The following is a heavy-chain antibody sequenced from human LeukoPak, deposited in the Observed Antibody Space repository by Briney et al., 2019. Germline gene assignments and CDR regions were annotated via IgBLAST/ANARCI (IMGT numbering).Heavy chain of an antibody. V-gene: IGHV3-23*01. CDR2: ISSSGDDT. CDR1: GFTFSSSA. Sequence: GSLRRSCAASGFTFSSSAMSWVRQAPGKGLEWVSGISSSGDDTAYADSVKGRFTISRDNSKNTLYLQMNSLRAEDTAIYYCAKKNSGLYAFDFWGQGTLVTVSS. J-gene: IGHJ4*02. CDR3: AKKNSGLYAFDF. D-gene: IGHD3-16*01.